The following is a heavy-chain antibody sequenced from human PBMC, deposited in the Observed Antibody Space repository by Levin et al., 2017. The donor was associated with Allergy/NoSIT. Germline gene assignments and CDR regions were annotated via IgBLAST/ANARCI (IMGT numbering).Heavy chain of an antibody. CDR3: ARGPVSSYYFHY. D-gene: IGHD1-14*01. CDR2: IYYSGST. V-gene: IGHV4-39*07. J-gene: IGHJ4*02. CDR1: GGSISSSSYY. Sequence: SETLSLTCSVSGGSISSSSYYWGWIRQPPGKGLDWIGTIYYSGSTYYNPSLKSRVTISVDTSKNQFSLKLSSVTAADTAVYYCARGPVSSYYFHYWGQGTLVTVSS.